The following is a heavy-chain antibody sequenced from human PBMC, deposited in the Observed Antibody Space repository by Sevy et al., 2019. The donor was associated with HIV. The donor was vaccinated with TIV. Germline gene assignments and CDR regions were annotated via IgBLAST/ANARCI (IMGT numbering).Heavy chain of an antibody. Sequence: GGSLRLSCAASGFTFDDYTMHWVRQVPGKGLEWVSLITWDAAKTDYADSVKGRFTISRDNSENYLYLQMNSLRTEDTALYFCPKDIPGWSGFDYWGQGTLVTVSS. J-gene: IGHJ4*02. D-gene: IGHD3-10*01. CDR1: GFTFDDYT. V-gene: IGHV3-43*01. CDR2: ITWDAAKT. CDR3: PKDIPGWSGFDY.